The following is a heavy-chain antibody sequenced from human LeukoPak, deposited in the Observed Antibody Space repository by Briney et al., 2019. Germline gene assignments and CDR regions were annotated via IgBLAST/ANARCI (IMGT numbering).Heavy chain of an antibody. CDR2: IFSNDEK. D-gene: IGHD6-13*01. CDR1: GFSLNLARMG. CDR3: ARSLKVGYSNSYDY. J-gene: IGHJ4*02. V-gene: IGHV2-26*01. Sequence: SGPVLVKPTETLTLTCTVSGFSLNLARMGVSWIRQPPGKALEWLAHIFSNDEKSYSTSLKNRLTISKDTSKSQVVLTMTNMDPVDTATYYCARSLKVGYSNSYDYWGQGALVTVSS.